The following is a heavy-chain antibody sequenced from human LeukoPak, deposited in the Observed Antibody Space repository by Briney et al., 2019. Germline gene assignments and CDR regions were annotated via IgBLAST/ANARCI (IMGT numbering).Heavy chain of an antibody. D-gene: IGHD3-3*01. Sequence: ASVKVSCKASGYTFTSYGISWVRQAPGQGLEWMGWISAYNGNTNYAQKLQGRVTMTTDTSTSTAYMELRSLRSDNTAVYYCARGGANFWSSYYISYWGQGTLVTVSS. J-gene: IGHJ4*02. CDR1: GYTFTSYG. V-gene: IGHV1-18*01. CDR3: ARGGANFWSSYYISY. CDR2: ISAYNGNT.